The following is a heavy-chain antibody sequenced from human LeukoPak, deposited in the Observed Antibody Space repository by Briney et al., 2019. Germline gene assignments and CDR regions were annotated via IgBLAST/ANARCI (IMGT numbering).Heavy chain of an antibody. CDR2: IGTAGDT. Sequence: PGGSLRLSCAASGFTFSSYDMHWVRQATGKGLEWVSAIGTAGDTYYPGSVKGRFTISRENAKNSLYLQMNSLRAGDTAVYYCARVGWGTQHRRGTGDYGDYVEGAFDIWGQGTMVTVSS. J-gene: IGHJ3*02. CDR3: ARVGWGTQHRRGTGDYGDYVEGAFDI. CDR1: GFTFSSYD. D-gene: IGHD4-17*01. V-gene: IGHV3-13*01.